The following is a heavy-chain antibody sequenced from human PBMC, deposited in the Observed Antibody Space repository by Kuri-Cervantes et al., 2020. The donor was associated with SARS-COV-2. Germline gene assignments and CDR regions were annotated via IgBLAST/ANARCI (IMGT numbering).Heavy chain of an antibody. J-gene: IGHJ4*02. V-gene: IGHV1-69*05. Sequence: SVKVSCKASGGTFSSYAISWVRQAPGQGLEWMGGIIPIFGTANYAQKFQGRVTITTDESTSTAYMELSSLRSGDTAAYYCAITYYDLLSGYYQDKWGQGTLVTVSS. CDR3: AITYYDLLSGYYQDK. D-gene: IGHD3-3*01. CDR2: IIPIFGTA. CDR1: GGTFSSYA.